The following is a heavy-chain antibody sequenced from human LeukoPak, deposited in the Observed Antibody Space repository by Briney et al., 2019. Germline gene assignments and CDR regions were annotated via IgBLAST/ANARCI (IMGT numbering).Heavy chain of an antibody. Sequence: ASETLSLTCTVSGGSISSGGYYWSWIRQPPGKGLEWIGYIYHSGSTYYNPSLKSRVTISVDRSKNQFSLKLSSVTAADTAVYYCARAAVESVTIFGVVIPTFDYWGQGTLVTVSS. CDR3: ARAAVESVTIFGVVIPTFDY. V-gene: IGHV4-30-2*01. J-gene: IGHJ4*02. D-gene: IGHD3-3*01. CDR2: IYHSGST. CDR1: GGSISSGGYY.